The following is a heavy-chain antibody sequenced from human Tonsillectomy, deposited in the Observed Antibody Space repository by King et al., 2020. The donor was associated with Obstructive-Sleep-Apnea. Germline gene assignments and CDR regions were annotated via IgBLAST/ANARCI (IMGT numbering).Heavy chain of an antibody. Sequence: VQLQESGPGLVKPSQTLSLTCTVSGGSISSGGYYWSWIRQHPGKCLEWIGYIYYSGSTYYNPSLKSRVTISVDTSKNQFSLKLSSVTAADTAVYYCASLIYYDSSGYYEGYYFDYWGQGTLVTVSS. J-gene: IGHJ4*02. D-gene: IGHD3-22*01. CDR3: ASLIYYDSSGYYEGYYFDY. CDR2: IYYSGST. CDR1: GGSISSGGYY. V-gene: IGHV4-31*03.